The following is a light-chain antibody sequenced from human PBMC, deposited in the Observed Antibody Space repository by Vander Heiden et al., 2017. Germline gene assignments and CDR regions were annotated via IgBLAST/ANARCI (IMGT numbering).Light chain of an antibody. CDR3: QQYDSYLYT. CDR1: RTIYSW. V-gene: IGKV1-5*03. CDR2: KAS. J-gene: IGKJ2*01. Sequence: ETQMTKSPSTLSASVGDRVTITCRASRTIYSWLAWYQQKPGKAPKVLIHKASTLESGVPSRFSGSGSGTEFTLTISNLQPEDFGTYYCQQYDSYLYTFGQGTKVEIK.